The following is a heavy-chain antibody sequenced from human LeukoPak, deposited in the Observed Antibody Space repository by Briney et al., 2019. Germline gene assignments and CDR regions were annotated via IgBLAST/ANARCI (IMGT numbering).Heavy chain of an antibody. J-gene: IGHJ6*03. CDR2: INHSGST. CDR3: ARVHVVVPAAMFYYYYYYMDV. V-gene: IGHV4-34*01. CDR1: GGSFSGYY. Sequence: MPSETLSLTCAVYGGSFSGYYWSWIRQPPGKGLEWIGEINHSGSTNYNPSLKSRVTISVDTSKNQFSLKLSSVTAADTAVYYCARVHVVVPAAMFYYYYYYMDVWGKGTTVTVSS. D-gene: IGHD2-2*01.